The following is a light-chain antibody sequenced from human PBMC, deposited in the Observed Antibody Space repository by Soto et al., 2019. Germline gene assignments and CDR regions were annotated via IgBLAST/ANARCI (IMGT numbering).Light chain of an antibody. CDR2: QDS. V-gene: IGLV3-1*01. J-gene: IGLJ2*01. Sequence: SYELTQPPSVSVSPGQTASITCSGDKLGEKYACWYQQKPGQSPVLVIYQDSKRPSGIPERFSGSNSGNTATLTISGTQAMDEGDYYCQAWDRSLVVFGGGTKVTVL. CDR3: QAWDRSLVV. CDR1: KLGEKY.